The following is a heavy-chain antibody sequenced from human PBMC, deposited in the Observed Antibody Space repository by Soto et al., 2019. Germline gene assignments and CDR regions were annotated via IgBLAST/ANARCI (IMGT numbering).Heavy chain of an antibody. CDR2: IYYSGST. CDR3: ARALDGITMVRGVIWYGMDV. Sequence: PSETLSLTCTVSGGSISSYYWSWIRQPPGKGLEWIGYIYYSGSTNYNPSLKSRVTISVDTSKNQFSLKLSSVTAADTAVYYCARALDGITMVRGVIWYGMDVWGQGTTVTVSS. V-gene: IGHV4-59*01. J-gene: IGHJ6*02. D-gene: IGHD3-10*01. CDR1: GGSISSYY.